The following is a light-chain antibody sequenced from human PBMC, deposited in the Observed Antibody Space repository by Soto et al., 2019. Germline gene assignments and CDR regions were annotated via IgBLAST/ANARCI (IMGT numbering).Light chain of an antibody. Sequence: EIVMTQSPATLSVSPGERATLSCRASQSVSSNLAWYQQRPGQAPRLLIYGASTRATGMPARLSGSGSGTDITLTISSLQSEAFAVYYCQQHNNWPFTFGHGTKLEIK. V-gene: IGKV3-15*01. CDR2: GAS. CDR3: QQHNNWPFT. J-gene: IGKJ2*01. CDR1: QSVSSN.